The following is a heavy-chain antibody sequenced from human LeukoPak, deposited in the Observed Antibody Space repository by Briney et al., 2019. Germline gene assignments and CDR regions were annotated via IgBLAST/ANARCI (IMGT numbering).Heavy chain of an antibody. CDR2: IYYTGST. CDR1: GGSISAYY. Sequence: SEALSLTCTVSGGSISAYYWSWIRQPPGKGLEWIGHIYYTGSTNYNPSLKSRVTISVDMSKNQFSLRLSSVTAADTALYYCARGYHNSALGRFDYWGQGTLVTVSS. CDR3: ARGYHNSALGRFDY. V-gene: IGHV4-59*01. J-gene: IGHJ4*02. D-gene: IGHD2-2*01.